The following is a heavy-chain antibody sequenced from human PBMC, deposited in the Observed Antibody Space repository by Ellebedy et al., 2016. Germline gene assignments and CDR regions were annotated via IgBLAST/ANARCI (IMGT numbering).Heavy chain of an antibody. J-gene: IGHJ5*02. D-gene: IGHD2-2*01. V-gene: IGHV4-39*01. CDR2: IYYSGST. Sequence: SETLSLTXTVSGGSISSSSYYWGWIRQPPGKGLEWIGSIYYSGSTYYNPSLKSRVTISVDTSKNQFSLKLSSVTAADTAVYYCARLQLLLNWFDPWGQGTLVTVSS. CDR1: GGSISSSSYY. CDR3: ARLQLLLNWFDP.